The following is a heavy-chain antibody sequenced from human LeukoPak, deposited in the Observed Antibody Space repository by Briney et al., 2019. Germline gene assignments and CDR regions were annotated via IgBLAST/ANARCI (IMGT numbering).Heavy chain of an antibody. Sequence: SETLSLTCAVYGGSFSGYYWSWIRQPPGKGLEWIGEINHSGSTNYNPSLKSRVTISVDTSKNQFSLKLSSVTAADTAVYYCARVGVVVLAARAWFDPWGQGTLVTVSS. V-gene: IGHV4-34*01. CDR3: ARVGVVVLAARAWFDP. CDR1: GGSFSGYY. CDR2: INHSGST. D-gene: IGHD2-2*01. J-gene: IGHJ5*02.